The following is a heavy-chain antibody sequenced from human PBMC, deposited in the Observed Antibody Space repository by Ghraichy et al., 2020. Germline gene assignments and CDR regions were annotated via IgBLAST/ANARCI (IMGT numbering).Heavy chain of an antibody. Sequence: SVKVSCKASGGTFSSYAISWVRQAPGQGLEWMGGIIPILGTATSAQKFQGRVTITADKSTSTAYMELSSLRSEDTAVYYCARAYYYDSSGYTFDYWGQGTLVTVSS. CDR3: ARAYYYDSSGYTFDY. D-gene: IGHD3-22*01. V-gene: IGHV1-69*06. CDR1: GGTFSSYA. J-gene: IGHJ4*02. CDR2: IIPILGTA.